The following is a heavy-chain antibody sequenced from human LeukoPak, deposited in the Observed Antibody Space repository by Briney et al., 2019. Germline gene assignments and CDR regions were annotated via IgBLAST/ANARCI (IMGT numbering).Heavy chain of an antibody. CDR2: ISGSGGST. V-gene: IGHV3-23*01. D-gene: IGHD3-22*01. CDR3: AKLRYYDSSGYSDFDY. J-gene: IGHJ4*02. Sequence: GGSLRLSCAASGFTFSSYAMSWVRQAPGKGLEWVSAISGSGGSTYYADSVKGRFTISRDNSKNTLYLQMNSLRAEDTAVYYCAKLRYYDSSGYSDFDYWGQGTLVTASS. CDR1: GFTFSSYA.